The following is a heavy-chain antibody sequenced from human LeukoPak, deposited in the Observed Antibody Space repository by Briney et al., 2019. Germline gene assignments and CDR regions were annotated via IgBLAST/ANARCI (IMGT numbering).Heavy chain of an antibody. J-gene: IGHJ5*02. D-gene: IGHD3-16*01. V-gene: IGHV4-4*07. Sequence: SSETLSLTSTVSGGSICNKHWSWIPQPPGKGLVRSGRIYTSGSTTYHPSLKRRVTTSVATPNNQFSLHLSSVTPADTAVSYCASPPPLSPTSSWFDPWGQGTLLTVSS. CDR2: IYTSGST. CDR1: GGSICNKH. CDR3: ASPPPLSPTSSWFDP.